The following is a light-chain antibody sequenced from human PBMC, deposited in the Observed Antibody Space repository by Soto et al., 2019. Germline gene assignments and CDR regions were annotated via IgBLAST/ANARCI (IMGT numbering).Light chain of an antibody. CDR1: QTISSW. V-gene: IGKV1-5*03. CDR3: QQYNSFLLT. CDR2: KAS. J-gene: IGKJ4*01. Sequence: DIQMTQSPSTLSASVGDRVTITCRASQTISSWLAWYQQKPGKAPKLLIYKASSLESGVPSRFSGSGSGTEFTLTISSLQPDDFATYYCQQYNSFLLTFGGGTKVEIK.